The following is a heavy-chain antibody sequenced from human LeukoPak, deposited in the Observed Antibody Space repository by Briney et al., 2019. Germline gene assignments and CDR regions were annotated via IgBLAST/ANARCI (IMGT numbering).Heavy chain of an antibody. Sequence: SDTLSLTCAVYGGSFNVYHWRWIRQPPGKGLEWIGEFSHSGSTNFHPSLMSRVTVSADTSKKQFSLNLSSVTAADTAVYYCALVVDYSGSGTYLVDYWGQGTLVTVSS. CDR3: ALVVDYSGSGTYLVDY. CDR2: FSHSGST. V-gene: IGHV4-34*01. D-gene: IGHD3-10*01. J-gene: IGHJ4*02. CDR1: GGSFNVYH.